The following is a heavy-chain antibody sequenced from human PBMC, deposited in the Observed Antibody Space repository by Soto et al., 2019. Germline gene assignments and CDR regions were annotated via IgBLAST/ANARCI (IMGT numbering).Heavy chain of an antibody. V-gene: IGHV3-23*01. CDR2: ISGSGGTT. CDR1: GFTFSTYA. D-gene: IGHD3-3*01. Sequence: GGSLRLSCAASGFTFSTYAMRWVRQAPGKGLQWVSSISGSGGTTYYSDSVKGRFTISRDNSKNTVYLQMNDLRVEDAAEYFCAKDSWAIFGVPAGEYYAMDVWGQGTTVTVSS. J-gene: IGHJ6*02. CDR3: AKDSWAIFGVPAGEYYAMDV.